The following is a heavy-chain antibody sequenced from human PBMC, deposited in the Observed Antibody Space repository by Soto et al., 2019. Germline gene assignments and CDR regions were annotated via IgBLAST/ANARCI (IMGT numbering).Heavy chain of an antibody. J-gene: IGHJ4*02. CDR1: GFIFSRSA. D-gene: IGHD6-19*01. V-gene: IGHV3-21*01. Sequence: GGSLRLSCAASGFIFSRSAMNWVRQAPGKGLEWVSSISSSSSYIYYADSVKGRFTISRDNAKNSLYLQMNSLRAEDAAVYYCARINSGWGTLSPYTFDYWGQGALVTVSS. CDR2: ISSSSSYI. CDR3: ARINSGWGTLSPYTFDY.